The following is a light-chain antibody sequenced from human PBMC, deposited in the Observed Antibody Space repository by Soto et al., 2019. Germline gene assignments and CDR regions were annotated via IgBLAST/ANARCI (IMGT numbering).Light chain of an antibody. Sequence: QSALTQPASVSGPPGQSITISCTGTSSDFGGYNYVSWYQHHPGKAPKLIIYEVSNRPSGVSNRFSGSKSGNTASLTISGLQAEDEADYYCSSYTGRSTRVFGTGTKVTVL. CDR3: SSYTGRSTRV. CDR1: SSDFGGYNY. J-gene: IGLJ1*01. V-gene: IGLV2-14*01. CDR2: EVS.